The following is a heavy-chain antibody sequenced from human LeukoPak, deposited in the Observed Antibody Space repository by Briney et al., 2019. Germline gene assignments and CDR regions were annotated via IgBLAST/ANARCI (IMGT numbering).Heavy chain of an antibody. Sequence: SVKVSCKASGGTFRTFAISWVRQAPGQGLEWMGGIIPIFGIPDSAQKFQGRLTITADESTTTAYMELSSLRSEDMALYYCARGRGPPNTNRDFYYYYYMDVWGTGTTVTVSS. J-gene: IGHJ6*03. CDR2: IIPIFGIP. D-gene: IGHD3-10*01. CDR3: ARGRGPPNTNRDFYYYYYMDV. CDR1: GGTFRTFA. V-gene: IGHV1-69*13.